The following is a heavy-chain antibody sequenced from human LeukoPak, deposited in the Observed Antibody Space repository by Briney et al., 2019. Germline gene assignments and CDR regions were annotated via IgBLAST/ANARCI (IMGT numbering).Heavy chain of an antibody. CDR3: ARGGVLKSLDY. D-gene: IGHD3-16*01. CDR1: GGSLSSHY. J-gene: IGHJ4*02. V-gene: IGHV4-59*11. CDR2: IYSPGTT. Sequence: SETLSLTCTVSGGSLSSHYWTWIRQPPGKGLDWIGYIYSPGTTNYNPSLKSRVTISVDTSKNQFSLKLRSVTAADTAVYYCARGGVLKSLDYWGQGTLVTVSS.